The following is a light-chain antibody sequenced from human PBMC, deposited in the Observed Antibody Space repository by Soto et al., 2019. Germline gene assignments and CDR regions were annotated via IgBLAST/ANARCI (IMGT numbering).Light chain of an antibody. CDR1: QSVSSY. J-gene: IGKJ3*01. Sequence: IVLTQSPGTLSLSPGERATLSCRASQSVSSYLAWYQQKPGQAPRLLIYDASNRATGIPARFSGSGSGTDFTLTISSLEPEDFAVYYCQQRSNWPITFGPGTKVDI. V-gene: IGKV3-11*01. CDR2: DAS. CDR3: QQRSNWPIT.